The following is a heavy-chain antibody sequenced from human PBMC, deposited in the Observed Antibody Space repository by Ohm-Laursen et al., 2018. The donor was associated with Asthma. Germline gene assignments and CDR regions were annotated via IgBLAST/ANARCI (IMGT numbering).Heavy chain of an antibody. CDR2: IWYDGSGK. CDR3: ARGPMHDYYFDN. Sequence: SLRLSCSAASGFSFSSHGMHWVRQAPGKGLEWVANIWYDGSGKNFVDFVKGRFTISRDNSKNIVYLQMNSLTAADTAVYYCARGPMHDYYFDNWGQGTLVTVSS. J-gene: IGHJ4*02. CDR1: GFSFSSHG. V-gene: IGHV3-33*01. D-gene: IGHD1-1*01.